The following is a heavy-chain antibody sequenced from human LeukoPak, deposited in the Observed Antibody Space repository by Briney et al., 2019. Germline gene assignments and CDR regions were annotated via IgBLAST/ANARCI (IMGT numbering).Heavy chain of an antibody. CDR1: GFTFSSYG. J-gene: IGHJ4*02. V-gene: IGHV3-30*02. CDR3: AKGGPGIVVVIIRY. CDR2: IRYDGSNK. Sequence: GGSLRLSCAASGFTFSSYGMHWVRQPPGKGLEWVAFIRYDGSNKYYADSVKGRFTISRDNSKNTLYLQMSRLRAEDTAVYYGAKGGPGIVVVIIRYWGQGTLVTVSS. D-gene: IGHD3-22*01.